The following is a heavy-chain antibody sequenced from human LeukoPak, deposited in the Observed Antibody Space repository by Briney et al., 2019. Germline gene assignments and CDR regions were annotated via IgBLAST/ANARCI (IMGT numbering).Heavy chain of an antibody. J-gene: IGHJ6*02. CDR1: GGSFSGYY. D-gene: IGHD3-3*01. CDR2: INHSGST. Sequence: PSETLSLTCAVYGGSFSGYYWSWIRQPPGKGLEWIGEINHSGSTNYNPSLKSRVTISVDTSKNQFSLKLSSVTAADTAVYYCARGGFWSGYYNYYYGMDVWGQGTTVTVSS. CDR3: ARGGFWSGYYNYYYGMDV. V-gene: IGHV4-34*01.